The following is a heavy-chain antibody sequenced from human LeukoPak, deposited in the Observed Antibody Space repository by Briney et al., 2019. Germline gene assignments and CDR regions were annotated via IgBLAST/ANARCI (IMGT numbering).Heavy chain of an antibody. D-gene: IGHD3-10*01. Sequence: GGSLRLSCAASGFTFSSYGMHWVRQAPGKGLEWVAFIRYDGSNKYYADSVKGRFTISRDNFKNTLYLQMNSLRAEDTAVYYCAKVPRYYGSGSYYFDYWGQGTLVTVSS. J-gene: IGHJ4*02. V-gene: IGHV3-30*02. CDR3: AKVPRYYGSGSYYFDY. CDR1: GFTFSSYG. CDR2: IRYDGSNK.